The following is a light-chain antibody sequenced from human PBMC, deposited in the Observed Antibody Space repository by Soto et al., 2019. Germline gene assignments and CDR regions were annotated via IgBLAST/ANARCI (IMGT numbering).Light chain of an antibody. CDR1: QSIRSW. J-gene: IGKJ1*01. Sequence: DIQMTQSPSTLSASVGDRVTITCRASQSIRSWLAWYQQKPGKAPKLLIYKASSLESGVPSRFSGSGSGTEFTLSISSLHPDDFATYYCQQYNNYSRTFGQGTKAEIK. CDR2: KAS. CDR3: QQYNNYSRT. V-gene: IGKV1-5*03.